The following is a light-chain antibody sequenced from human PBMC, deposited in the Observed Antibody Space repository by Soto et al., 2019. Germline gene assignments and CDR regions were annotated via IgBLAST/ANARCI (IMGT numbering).Light chain of an antibody. CDR1: QIVSSSY. CDR3: QQYGTSPQT. J-gene: IGKJ1*01. Sequence: EILFTQSPGTLSLSPGESPTLSCRASQIVSSSYVAWYQQKPGQAPRILTYDASRRDSGTPDRFSGSGSGTDFTLTISRLEPEDFSVYYCQQYGTSPQTFGQGTKVDIK. V-gene: IGKV3-20*01. CDR2: DAS.